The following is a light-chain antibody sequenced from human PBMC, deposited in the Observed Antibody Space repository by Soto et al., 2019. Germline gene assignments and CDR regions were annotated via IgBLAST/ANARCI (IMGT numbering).Light chain of an antibody. CDR3: QQSYTTPLT. CDR1: QSIGRY. CDR2: VES. V-gene: IGKV1-39*01. J-gene: IGKJ4*01. Sequence: DIQMTQSPSSLSASVGDRVTITCRASQSIGRYLNWYQQKPGKAPKLLISVESNLQSGVPSRFSGRGSGTEFTLTISSLQPEDFATYYCQQSYTTPLTVGGGTKVDIK.